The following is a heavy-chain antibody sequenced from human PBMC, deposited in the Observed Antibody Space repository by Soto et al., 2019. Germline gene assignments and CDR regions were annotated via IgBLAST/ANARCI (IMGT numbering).Heavy chain of an antibody. V-gene: IGHV1-18*01. CDR2: ISAYNGNT. CDR3: ARWFKVAYGDYVPYYYGMDV. J-gene: IGHJ6*02. Sequence: ASVKVSCKASGYTFTSYGISWVRQAPGQGLEWMGWISAYNGNTNYAQKLQGRVTMTTDTSTSTAYMELRNLRSDDTAVYYCARWFKVAYGDYVPYYYGMDVWGQGTTVTVSS. CDR1: GYTFTSYG. D-gene: IGHD4-17*01.